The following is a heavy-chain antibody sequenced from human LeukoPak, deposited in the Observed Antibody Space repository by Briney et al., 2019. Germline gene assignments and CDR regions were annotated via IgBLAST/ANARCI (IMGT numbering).Heavy chain of an antibody. CDR2: ISDSSSKI. CDR3: ARGEYGYYFEY. J-gene: IGHJ4*02. V-gene: IGHV3-21*01. D-gene: IGHD2/OR15-2a*01. CDR1: GFAFSTYS. Sequence: GGSLRLSCAAPGFAFSTYSMNWVRQAPGKGLEWVSSISDSSSKIYYADSVKGRFTISRDNAKNSLYLQLNSLRAEDTAVYFCARGEYGYYFEYWGQGTLVTVSS.